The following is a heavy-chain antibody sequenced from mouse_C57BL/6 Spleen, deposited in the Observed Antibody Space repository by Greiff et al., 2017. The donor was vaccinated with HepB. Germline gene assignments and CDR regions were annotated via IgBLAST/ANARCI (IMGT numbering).Heavy chain of an antibody. J-gene: IGHJ2*01. D-gene: IGHD2-4*01. V-gene: IGHV1-4*01. Sequence: QVQLQQSGAELARPGASVKMSCKASGYTFTSYTMHWVKQRPGQGLEWIGYINPSSGYTKYNQKFKDKATLTADKSSSTAYMQLSSLTSEDSAVYYCASYDYDEGFDYWGQGTTLTVSS. CDR1: GYTFTSYT. CDR2: INPSSGYT. CDR3: ASYDYDEGFDY.